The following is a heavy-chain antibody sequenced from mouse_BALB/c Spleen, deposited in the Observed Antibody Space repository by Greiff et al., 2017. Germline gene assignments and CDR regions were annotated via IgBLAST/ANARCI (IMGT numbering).Heavy chain of an antibody. J-gene: IGHJ2*01. V-gene: IGHV3-6*02. CDR3: ASVYYVYVCDY. CDR2: ISYDGSN. CDR1: GYSITSGYY. D-gene: IGHD1-2*01. Sequence: EVKVEESGPGLVKPSQSLSLTCSVTGYSITSGYYWNWIRQFPGNKLEWMGYISYDGSNNYNPSLKNRISITRDTSKNQFFLKLNSVTTEDTATYFCASVYYVYVCDYWGQGTTLTVSS.